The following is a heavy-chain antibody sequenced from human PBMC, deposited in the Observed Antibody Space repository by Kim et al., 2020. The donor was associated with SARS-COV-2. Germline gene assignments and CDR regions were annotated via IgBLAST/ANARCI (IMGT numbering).Heavy chain of an antibody. J-gene: IGHJ4*02. CDR3: ARRRNSERIFDY. Sequence: SETLSLTCSVSGGSISSSNYYWGWIRQTPGKGLEWIGNIYYSGSTYYNPSLKSRVTISVDTSKNQFSLKLSSVTAADTAVYYCARRRNSERIFDYWGQGALVTVSS. CDR2: IYYSGST. V-gene: IGHV4-39*01. CDR1: GGSISSSNYY. D-gene: IGHD1-26*01.